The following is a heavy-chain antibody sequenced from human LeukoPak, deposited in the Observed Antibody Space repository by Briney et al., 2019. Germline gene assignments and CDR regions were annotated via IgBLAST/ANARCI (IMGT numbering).Heavy chain of an antibody. CDR1: GGSFSGYC. CDR3: AGSPDRIAVAGSGFDY. CDR2: INHSGST. J-gene: IGHJ4*02. D-gene: IGHD6-19*01. Sequence: SETLSLTCAVYGGSFSGYCWSWIRQPPGKGLEWIGEINHSGSTNYNPSLKSRVTISVDTSKNQFSLKLSSVTAADTAVYYCAGSPDRIAVAGSGFDYWGQGTLVTVSS. V-gene: IGHV4-34*01.